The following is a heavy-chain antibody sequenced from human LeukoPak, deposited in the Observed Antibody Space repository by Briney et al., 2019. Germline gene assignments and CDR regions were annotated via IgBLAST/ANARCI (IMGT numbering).Heavy chain of an antibody. CDR2: IWYDGSNK. Sequence: GGSLRLSCAASGFTFSSYGMHWVRQAPGKGLEWVAVIWYDGSNKYYADSVKGRFTISRDNSKNTLYLQMNSLRAEDTAVYYCARFHPRDYYYMDVWGKGTTVTVSS. J-gene: IGHJ6*03. V-gene: IGHV3-33*01. CDR1: GFTFSSYG. CDR3: ARFHPRDYYYMDV.